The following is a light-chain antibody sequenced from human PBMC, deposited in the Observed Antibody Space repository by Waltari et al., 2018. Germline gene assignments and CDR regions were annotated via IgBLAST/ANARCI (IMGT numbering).Light chain of an antibody. V-gene: IGKV4-1*01. CDR1: HSVLYSSTNKTY. Sequence: DIVMNQSPDSLAVYLGERATIHVTSSHSVLYSSTNKTYLHWYQQKPRQPPKLLIYRAATREAGVPERFSRSGSGTHFTLTISSLQAEDVAVYYCQQYYSTSYTFGQGTKLEIK. CDR3: QQYYSTSYT. J-gene: IGKJ2*01. CDR2: RAA.